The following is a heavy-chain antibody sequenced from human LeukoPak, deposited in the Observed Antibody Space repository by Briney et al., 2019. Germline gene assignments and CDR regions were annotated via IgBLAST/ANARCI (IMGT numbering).Heavy chain of an antibody. J-gene: IGHJ4*02. Sequence: SQTLSLTCAVSGGSISSGGHSWSWLRQPPGKGLEWIGYIHYTGSTNYNPSLKSRVTISVDTSKNQFSLTLTSVTPADTAVYYCASQGYWGQGTLVTVSS. CDR3: ASQGY. CDR2: IHYTGST. V-gene: IGHV4-61*08. CDR1: GGSISSGGHS.